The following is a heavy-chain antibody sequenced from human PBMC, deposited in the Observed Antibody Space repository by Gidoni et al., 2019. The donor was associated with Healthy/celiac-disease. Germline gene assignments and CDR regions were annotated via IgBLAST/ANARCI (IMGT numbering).Heavy chain of an antibody. D-gene: IGHD6-13*01. CDR3: TRDKLPRYSSSYRPHYYMDV. CDR1: GFTFGGYA. J-gene: IGHJ6*03. CDR2: IRSKAYGGTT. V-gene: IGHV3-49*03. Sequence: EVQLVESGGGLVQPGRSLRLSCTASGFTFGGYAMSWFRQAPGKGLEWVGFIRSKAYGGTTEYAASVKGRFTISRDDSKSIAYLQMNSLKTEDTAVYYCTRDKLPRYSSSYRPHYYMDVWGKGTTVTVSS.